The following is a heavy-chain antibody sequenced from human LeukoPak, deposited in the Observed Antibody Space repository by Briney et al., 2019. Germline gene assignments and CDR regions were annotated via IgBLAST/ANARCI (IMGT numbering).Heavy chain of an antibody. J-gene: IGHJ4*02. CDR1: GYSFTSYW. Sequence: GESLKISCKGPGYSFTSYWSGWVRQMPGKGLEWMGIIYPGDSDTRYSPSFQGQVTISADKSISTAYLQWSSLKASDTAMYYCARSSNYYDSSGYPFDYWGQGTLVTVSS. CDR2: IYPGDSDT. V-gene: IGHV5-51*01. CDR3: ARSSNYYDSSGYPFDY. D-gene: IGHD3-22*01.